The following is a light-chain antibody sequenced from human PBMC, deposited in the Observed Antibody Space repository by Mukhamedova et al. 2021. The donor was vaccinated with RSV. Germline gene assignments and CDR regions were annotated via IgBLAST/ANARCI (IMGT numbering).Light chain of an antibody. CDR2: DES. Sequence: GGNNIGGKSVHWYQQKPGQAPVLVVYDESDRPSGIPERFSGSNSGNTATLTISRVEAGDEADYYCQVWDGSSEHGVFGGGAKLTVL. CDR1: NIGGKS. CDR3: QVWDGSSEHGV. V-gene: IGLV3-21*02. J-gene: IGLJ3*02.